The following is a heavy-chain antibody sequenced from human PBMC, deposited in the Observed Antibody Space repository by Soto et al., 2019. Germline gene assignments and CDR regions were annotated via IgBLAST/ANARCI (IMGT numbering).Heavy chain of an antibody. J-gene: IGHJ4*02. CDR1: GGSFSGYY. V-gene: IGHV4-34*01. CDR3: ASGRGYSSGWYIGY. CDR2: INHSGST. Sequence: SETLSLTCAVYGGSFSGYYWSWIRQPPGKGLEWIGEINHSGSTNYNPSLKSRVTISVDTSKNQFSLKLSSVTAADTAVYYCASGRGYSSGWYIGYWGQGTLVTVSS. D-gene: IGHD6-19*01.